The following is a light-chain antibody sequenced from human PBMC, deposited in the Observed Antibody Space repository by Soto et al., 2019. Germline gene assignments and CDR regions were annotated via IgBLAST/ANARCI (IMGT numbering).Light chain of an antibody. CDR2: EVS. Sequence: QSALTQPASVSGSPGQSITISCTGTSNDVGAYNYVSWYQQHPGKAPKLMISEVSNRPSGVSNRFSGSKSGNTASLTISGLQAEDEAAYYCSSYTTSSTLVFGGGTKLTVL. V-gene: IGLV2-14*01. CDR1: SNDVGAYNY. CDR3: SSYTTSSTLV. J-gene: IGLJ2*01.